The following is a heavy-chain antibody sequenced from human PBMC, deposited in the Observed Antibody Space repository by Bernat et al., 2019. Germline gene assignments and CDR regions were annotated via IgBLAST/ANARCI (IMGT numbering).Heavy chain of an antibody. CDR2: ISGSGGST. V-gene: IGHV3-23*01. Sequence: EVQLLESGGGLVQPGGSLRLSCAASGFTFSSYAMSWVRQAPGKGLEWVSAISGSGGSTYCADSVKGRFTISGDNSKNTLYLQMNSLRAEDTAVYYCAKAIKVGWFGELLFDYWGQGTLVTVSS. D-gene: IGHD3-10*01. CDR3: AKAIKVGWFGELLFDY. CDR1: GFTFSSYA. J-gene: IGHJ4*02.